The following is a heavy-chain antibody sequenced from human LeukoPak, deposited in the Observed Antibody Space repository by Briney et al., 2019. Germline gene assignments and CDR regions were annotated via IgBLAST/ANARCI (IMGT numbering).Heavy chain of an antibody. D-gene: IGHD5-18*01. CDR1: GGSINSSS. J-gene: IGHJ4*02. CDR3: ARGYTYGDF. V-gene: IGHV4-59*08. Sequence: PSETLSLACSVSGGSINSSSWSWIRQPPGKGLEWIAYMYYTGTTKYNPSLSSRVTISVDASKNRFSLKLTSVTAADTAAYYCARGYTYGDFWGPGTLVTVSS. CDR2: MYYTGTT.